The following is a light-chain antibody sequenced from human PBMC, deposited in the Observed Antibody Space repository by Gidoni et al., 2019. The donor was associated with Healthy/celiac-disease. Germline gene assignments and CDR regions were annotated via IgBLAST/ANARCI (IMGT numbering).Light chain of an antibody. CDR2: RNN. CDR3: AAWDDSLSGWV. CDR1: SSNIGSNY. Sequence: SVLTQPPPASGTPGQRFTIPCSGSSSNIGSNYVYWYQQLPGTAPKLLIYRNNQRPSGVPDRFSGSKSGTSASLAISGRRSEDEADYYCAAWDDSLSGWVFGGGTKLTVL. J-gene: IGLJ3*02. V-gene: IGLV1-47*01.